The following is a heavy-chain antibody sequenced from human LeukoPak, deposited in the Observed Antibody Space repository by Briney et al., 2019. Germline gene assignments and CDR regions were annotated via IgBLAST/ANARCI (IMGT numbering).Heavy chain of an antibody. CDR2: ISGSGGST. D-gene: IGHD3-9*01. J-gene: IGHJ4*02. V-gene: IGHV3-23*01. CDR1: GFTFSSYA. CDR3: AKLTGYGLRTYYFYY. Sequence: GGSLRLSCAASGFTFSSYAMSWVRQAPGKGLEWVSAISGSGGSTYYADSVKGRFTISRDNSKNTLYLQMNSLRAEDTAVYYCAKLTGYGLRTYYFYYGGQGTLVTVSS.